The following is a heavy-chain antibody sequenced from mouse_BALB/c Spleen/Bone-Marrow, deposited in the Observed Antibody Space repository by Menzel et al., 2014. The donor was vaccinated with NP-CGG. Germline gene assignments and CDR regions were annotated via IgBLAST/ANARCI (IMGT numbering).Heavy chain of an antibody. V-gene: IGHV1-53*01. CDR2: INPSNGDT. Sequence: QVQLQQSGAELVKPGASVKLSCKASGCTFXSYYLYWVKQRPGQGLEWIGEINPSNGDTNFNEKFKSKASLTVDISSNTTYMQLSSLTSEDSAVYYCTRYDGYFTLFAYWGQGTLVTVSA. CDR1: GCTFXSYY. CDR3: TRYDGYFTLFAY. J-gene: IGHJ3*01. D-gene: IGHD2-3*01.